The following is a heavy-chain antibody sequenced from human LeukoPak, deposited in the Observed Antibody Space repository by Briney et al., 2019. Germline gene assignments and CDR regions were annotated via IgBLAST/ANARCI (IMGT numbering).Heavy chain of an antibody. D-gene: IGHD2-2*02. V-gene: IGHV1-69*13. Sequence: SVKVSCKASGGTFSSYAISWVRQAPGQGLEWMGGIIPIFGTANYAQKFQGRVTITADEPTSTAYMELSSLRSEDTAVYYCARGYYCSSTSCYTEARMVMVDYWGQGTLVTVSS. CDR1: GGTFSSYA. J-gene: IGHJ4*02. CDR3: ARGYYCSSTSCYTEARMVMVDY. CDR2: IIPIFGTA.